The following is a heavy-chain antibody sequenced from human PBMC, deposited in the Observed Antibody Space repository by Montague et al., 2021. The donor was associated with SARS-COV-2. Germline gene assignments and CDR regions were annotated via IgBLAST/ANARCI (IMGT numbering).Heavy chain of an antibody. D-gene: IGHD6-6*01. V-gene: IGHV4-4*07. CDR1: GGSITGFS. Sequence: SETLSLTCAVSGGSITGFSWSWVRQPAGKGLEWIGRVTTSGTTNYSPSLRSRATMSVDTSKSQFSLNLNSVTAADTAIYYCARTPTRPLSLDSWGQGTLVTVSS. CDR2: VTTSGTT. CDR3: ARTPTRPLSLDS. J-gene: IGHJ4*02.